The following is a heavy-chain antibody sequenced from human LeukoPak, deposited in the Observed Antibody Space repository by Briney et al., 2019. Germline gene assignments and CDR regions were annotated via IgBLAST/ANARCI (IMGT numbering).Heavy chain of an antibody. CDR3: ARDLVPVVVVPAAIIVATDERHFDY. D-gene: IGHD2-2*02. V-gene: IGHV1-18*01. J-gene: IGHJ4*02. CDR1: GYTFTSYG. CDR2: ISAYNGNT. Sequence: GASVKVSCKASGYTFTSYGISWVRQAPGQGLEWMGWISAYNGNTNYAQKLQGRVTMTTDTSTSTAYMELRSLRSDDTAVYYCARDLVPVVVVPAAIIVATDERHFDYWGQGTLVTVPS.